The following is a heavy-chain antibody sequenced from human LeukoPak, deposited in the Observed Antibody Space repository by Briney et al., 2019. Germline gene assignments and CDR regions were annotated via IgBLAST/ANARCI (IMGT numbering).Heavy chain of an antibody. J-gene: IGHJ4*02. CDR3: GRVGITMIANDE. V-gene: IGHV1-2*06. D-gene: IGHD3-22*01. CDR1: GYTFTGYY. CDR2: INPNSGGT. Sequence: ASVKVSCKASGYTFTGYYMHWVRQAPGQGLEWMGRINPNSGGTSYAQKFQGRVTMTTDTSISTAYMELSRMRSDDTAVYYCGRVGITMIANDEWGQGTLVTVSS.